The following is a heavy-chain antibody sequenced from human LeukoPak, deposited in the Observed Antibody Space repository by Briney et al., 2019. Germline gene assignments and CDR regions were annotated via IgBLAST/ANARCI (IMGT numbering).Heavy chain of an antibody. J-gene: IGHJ3*01. V-gene: IGHV4-31*03. CDR3: ARPLNTVHDTFDV. D-gene: IGHD4-11*01. CDR2: IYYTGST. CDR1: GGSVSSGGYY. Sequence: SETLSLTCTVSGGSVSSGGYYWVWIRQRPGKGLEWIGYIYYTGSTSYNPSLKSRLTIAVDTSKNQFSLKLSSVPAVDTAVYYCARPLNTVHDTFDVWGQGTMVTVSS.